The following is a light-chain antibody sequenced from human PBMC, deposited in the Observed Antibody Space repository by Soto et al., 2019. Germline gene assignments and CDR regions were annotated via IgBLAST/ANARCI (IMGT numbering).Light chain of an antibody. Sequence: QSVLTQPPSASGSPGQSVTISCTGTSSDVGGYNYVSWYQQHPGKAPTIMIYEVSKRPSGVPDRFSGSKSGNTASLTVSGLQAEDDADYYCSSYAGSNNLVFGGGTKLTVL. J-gene: IGLJ2*01. V-gene: IGLV2-8*01. CDR1: SSDVGGYNY. CDR2: EVS. CDR3: SSYAGSNNLV.